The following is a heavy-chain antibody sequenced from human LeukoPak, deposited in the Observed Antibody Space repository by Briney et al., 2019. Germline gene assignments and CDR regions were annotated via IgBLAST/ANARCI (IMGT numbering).Heavy chain of an antibody. V-gene: IGHV3-7*04. J-gene: IGHJ4*02. CDR3: ARDVFDK. CDR1: GFIFSNYW. Sequence: GGSLRLSCATSGFIFSNYWMSWVRQAPGKGLEWVANIKQDGSDKYYVDSVKGRFTISRDNAKNSLFLQMNSLRAEDTAVYYCARDVFDKWGQGTLVTVSS. CDR2: IKQDGSDK.